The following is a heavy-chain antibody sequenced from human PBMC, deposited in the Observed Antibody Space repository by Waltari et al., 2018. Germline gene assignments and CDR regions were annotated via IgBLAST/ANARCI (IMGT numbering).Heavy chain of an antibody. J-gene: IGHJ3*02. CDR2: INHSGST. Sequence: QVQLQQWGAGLLKPSETLSLTCAVYGGSFSGYYWSWIRQPPGKGLEWIGEINHSGSTNYSPSLESRVTISVDTSKNQFSLKLSSVTAADTAVYYCARGDVAGSSDIWGQGTMVTVSS. CDR3: ARGDVAGSSDI. CDR1: GGSFSGYY. V-gene: IGHV4-34*01. D-gene: IGHD6-19*01.